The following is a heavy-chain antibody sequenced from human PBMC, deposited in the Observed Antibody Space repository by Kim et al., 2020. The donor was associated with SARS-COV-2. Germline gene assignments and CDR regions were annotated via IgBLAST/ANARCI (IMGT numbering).Heavy chain of an antibody. V-gene: IGHV3-15*01. D-gene: IGHD3-22*01. J-gene: IGHJ6*02. CDR1: GFTFSNAW. Sequence: GGSLRLSCAASGFTFSNAWMSWVRQAPGKGLEWVGRIKSKTDGGTTDYAAPVKGRFTISRDDSKNTLYLQMNSLKTEDTAVYYCTTREYYYDSSGSPYYYYGMDVWGQGTTVTVSS. CDR2: IKSKTDGGTT. CDR3: TTREYYYDSSGSPYYYYGMDV.